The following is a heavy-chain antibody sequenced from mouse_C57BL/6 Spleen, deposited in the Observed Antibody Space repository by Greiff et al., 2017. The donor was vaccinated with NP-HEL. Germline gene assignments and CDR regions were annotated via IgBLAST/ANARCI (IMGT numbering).Heavy chain of an antibody. V-gene: IGHV3-1*01. D-gene: IGHD2-3*01. J-gene: IGHJ3*01. CDR2: ISYSGST. Sequence: EVMLVESGPGMVKPSQSLSLTCTVTGYSITSGYDWHWIRHFPGNKLEWMGYISYSGSTNYNPSLKSRISITHDTSKNHFFLKLNSVTTEDTATYYCARDGYYPFAYWGQGTLVTVSA. CDR1: GYSITSGYD. CDR3: ARDGYYPFAY.